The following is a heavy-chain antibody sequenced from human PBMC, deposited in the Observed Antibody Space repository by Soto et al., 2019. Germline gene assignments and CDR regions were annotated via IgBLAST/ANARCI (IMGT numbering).Heavy chain of an antibody. CDR1: GFTFSGSA. Sequence: EVQLVESGGGLVQPGGSLKLSCAVSGFTFSGSAMHWVRQASGKGLEWVGRIRSKSNSYATAYAASVKGRFTISRDDSKTTAYLQMNSLKTEATAVYYCTRGYGDSVRDYWGQGTLVTVSS. CDR3: TRGYGDSVRDY. J-gene: IGHJ4*02. D-gene: IGHD4-17*01. CDR2: IRSKSNSYAT. V-gene: IGHV3-73*01.